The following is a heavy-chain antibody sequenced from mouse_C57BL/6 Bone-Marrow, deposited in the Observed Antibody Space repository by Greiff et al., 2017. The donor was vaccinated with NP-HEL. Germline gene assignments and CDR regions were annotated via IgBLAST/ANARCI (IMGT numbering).Heavy chain of an antibody. CDR1: GFNFKDDY. J-gene: IGHJ4*01. Sequence: EVQLVESGAELVRPGASVKLSCTASGFNFKDDYMHWVKQRPEQGLEWIGWIDPENGDTEYASKFQGKATITADTSSNTAYLQLSSLTSEDTAVYYCTTCSNSRGGNYAMDYGGQGTSVTVSS. D-gene: IGHD2-5*01. CDR3: TTCSNSRGGNYAMDY. V-gene: IGHV14-4*01. CDR2: IDPENGDT.